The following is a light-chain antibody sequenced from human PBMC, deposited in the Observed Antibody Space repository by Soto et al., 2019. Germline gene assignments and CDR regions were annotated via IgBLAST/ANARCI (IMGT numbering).Light chain of an antibody. V-gene: IGKV1-39*01. CDR2: DAS. CDR1: QSVSNY. J-gene: IGKJ1*01. CDR3: QQSYYNPT. Sequence: DIQMTQSPSTLPASVGDRFTITCRASQSVSNYLHWYQQKPGKAPNLLIYDASNLQSGVPSRFSGSGSGTDFTLTISSLQRDDFATYYCQQSYYNPTFGQGTKVDIK.